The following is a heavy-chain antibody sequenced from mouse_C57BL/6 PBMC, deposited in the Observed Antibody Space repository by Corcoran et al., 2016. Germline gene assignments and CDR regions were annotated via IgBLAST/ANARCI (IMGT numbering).Heavy chain of an antibody. Sequence: QIQLVQSGPELKKPGETVKISCKASGYTFTTYGMSWVKQAPGKGLKWMGWINTYSGVPTYADDFKGRFAFSLETSASTAYLQINNLKNEDTATYFCASWGGFAYWGQGTLVTVSA. CDR2: INTYSGVP. CDR3: ASWGGFAY. V-gene: IGHV9-3*01. J-gene: IGHJ3*01. D-gene: IGHD4-1*01. CDR1: GYTFTTYG.